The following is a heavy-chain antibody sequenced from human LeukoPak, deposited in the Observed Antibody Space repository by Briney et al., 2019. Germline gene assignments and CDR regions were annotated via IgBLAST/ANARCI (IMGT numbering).Heavy chain of an antibody. CDR2: ISPDGSDK. Sequence: LSGGSLRLSCAASGFTFGNTWMGWVRQAPGKGLEWVANISPDGSDKYYVDSVRGRFTISRDNAQNSVNLQMNSLRAEDSAVYYYGWWGVNAGLDRWGQGTLVSVAS. V-gene: IGHV3-7*01. J-gene: IGHJ5*02. CDR1: GFTFGNTW. D-gene: IGHD2-15*01. CDR3: GWWGVNAGLDR.